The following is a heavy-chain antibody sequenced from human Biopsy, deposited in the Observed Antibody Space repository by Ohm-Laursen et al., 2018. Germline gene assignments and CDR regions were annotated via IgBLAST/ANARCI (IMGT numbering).Heavy chain of an antibody. CDR3: ARELGDFWGGRQFDF. CDR1: GYTFADYF. J-gene: IGHJ5*01. CDR2: IDTINGGT. D-gene: IGHD3-3*01. V-gene: IGHV1-2*02. Sequence: ASVKVSCKTSGYTFADYFVHWVRQAPGQGLEWMGWIDTINGGTRSAQKFQGRVTMTRDTSISTTYMELRRLTSDDTAVFYCARELGDFWGGRQFDFWGQGTLVTVSS.